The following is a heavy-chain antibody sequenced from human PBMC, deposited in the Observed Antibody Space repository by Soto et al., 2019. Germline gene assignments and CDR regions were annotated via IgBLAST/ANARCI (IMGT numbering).Heavy chain of an antibody. D-gene: IGHD5-18*01. Sequence: LSLTCTVSGGSISSGGYYWSWIRQHPGKGLERIGYIYYSGSTYYNPSLKSRVTISVDTSKNQFSLKLSSVTAADTAVYYCARDRKAMVNRRYYYGMDVWGQGTTDTVSS. J-gene: IGHJ6*02. V-gene: IGHV4-31*03. CDR3: ARDRKAMVNRRYYYGMDV. CDR1: GGSISSGGYY. CDR2: IYYSGST.